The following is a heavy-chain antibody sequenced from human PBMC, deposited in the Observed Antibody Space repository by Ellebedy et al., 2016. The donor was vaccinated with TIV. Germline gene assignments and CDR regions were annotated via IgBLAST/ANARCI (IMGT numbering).Heavy chain of an antibody. D-gene: IGHD2-2*01. CDR2: ISAYNGNT. Sequence: ASVKVSCXASGYTFTSYGISWVRQAPGQGLEWMGWISAYNGNTNYAQKLQGRVTMTTDTSTSTAYMELRSLRSDDTAVYYCARDGMVVPAEGGYYFDYWGQGTLVTVSS. CDR3: ARDGMVVPAEGGYYFDY. J-gene: IGHJ4*02. V-gene: IGHV1-18*01. CDR1: GYTFTSYG.